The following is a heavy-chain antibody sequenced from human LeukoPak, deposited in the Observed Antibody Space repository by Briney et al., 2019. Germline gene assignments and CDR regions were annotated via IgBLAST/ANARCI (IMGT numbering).Heavy chain of an antibody. J-gene: IGHJ6*02. CDR1: GYSFTSYW. CDR2: IYPGDSDT. D-gene: IGHD6-6*01. CDR3: ARHPGSSSSLCYGMDV. V-gene: IGHV5-51*01. Sequence: PGESLKISCKGSGYSFTSYWIGWVRQMPGKGLEWMGIIYPGDSDTRYSPSFQGQVTISADKSISTAYLQWSSLKASDTAMYYCARHPGSSSSLCYGMDVWGQGTTVTVSS.